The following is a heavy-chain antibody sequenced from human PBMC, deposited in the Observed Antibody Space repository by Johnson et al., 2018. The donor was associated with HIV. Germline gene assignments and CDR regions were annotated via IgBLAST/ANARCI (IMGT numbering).Heavy chain of an antibody. J-gene: IGHJ3*02. CDR1: GFTVYSNY. V-gene: IGHV3-66*03. CDR2: IGTAGDT. Sequence: VQLVESGGGLIQPGGSLRLSCAASGFTVYSNYMNWVRQAPGKGLEWVSVIGTAGDTYYPGSVKGRFTISRENAKNSLYLQMNSLRAEYTAVYYCARGGIGAAGDAFDIWGQGTMVTVSS. D-gene: IGHD6-13*01. CDR3: ARGGIGAAGDAFDI.